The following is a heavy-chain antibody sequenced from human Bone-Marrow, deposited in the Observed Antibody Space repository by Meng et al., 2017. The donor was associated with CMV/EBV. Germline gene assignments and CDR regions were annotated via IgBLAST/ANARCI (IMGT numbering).Heavy chain of an antibody. D-gene: IGHD2/OR15-2a*01. J-gene: IGHJ4*02. CDR2: IYYSGST. V-gene: IGHV4-59*01. CDR3: ARETSMPRGLFYY. Sequence: SETLSLTCTVSGGSISSYYWSWIRQPPGKGLEWIGYIYYSGSTNYNPSLKSRVTISVDTSKNQFSLKLSSVTAADTAVYYCARETSMPRGLFYYWGQGTLVTISS. CDR1: GGSISSYY.